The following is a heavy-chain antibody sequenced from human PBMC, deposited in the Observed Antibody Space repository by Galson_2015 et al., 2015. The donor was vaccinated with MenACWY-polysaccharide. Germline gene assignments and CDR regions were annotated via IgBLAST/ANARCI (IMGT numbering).Heavy chain of an antibody. CDR1: GIKFYGSG. V-gene: IGHV3-33*01. CDR3: AREGSRIVFHAFDI. CDR2: IQYDGSNK. J-gene: IGHJ3*02. Sequence: SLRLSCAASGIKFYGSGMHWVRQAPGKGLEWVAVIQYDGSNKVYADSVKGRFTISRDNSKNTVFLEMNTLGVEDTAVYYCAREGSRIVFHAFDIWGQGTMVTVSS. D-gene: IGHD2-2*01.